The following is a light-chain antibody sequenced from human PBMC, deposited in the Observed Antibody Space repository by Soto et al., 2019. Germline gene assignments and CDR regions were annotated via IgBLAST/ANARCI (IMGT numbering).Light chain of an antibody. CDR1: SSDVGGYNY. CDR2: EVT. CDR3: SSYAGSNNLV. J-gene: IGLJ2*01. Sequence: QPVLTQPPSASGSPGQSVTISCTGSSSDVGGYNYISWYQQHPGKAPKLILSEVTKRPSGVPDRFSGSKSGNTASLTVSGLQAEDAADYYCSSYAGSNNLVFGGGTKLTVL. V-gene: IGLV2-8*01.